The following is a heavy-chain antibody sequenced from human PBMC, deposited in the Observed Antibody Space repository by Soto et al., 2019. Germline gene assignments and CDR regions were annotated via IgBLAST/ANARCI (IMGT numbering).Heavy chain of an antibody. D-gene: IGHD3-10*01. J-gene: IGHJ6*02. V-gene: IGHV1-18*01. CDR2: ISAYNGNT. Sequence: GASVKVSCKASGYTFTSYGISWVRQAPGQGLEWMGWISAYNGNTNYAQKLQGRVTMTTDTSTSTAYMELRSLRSDDTAVYYCARDRMGTTMVRGVRRPSYYYGMDVWGQGTTVTVSS. CDR3: ARDRMGTTMVRGVRRPSYYYGMDV. CDR1: GYTFTSYG.